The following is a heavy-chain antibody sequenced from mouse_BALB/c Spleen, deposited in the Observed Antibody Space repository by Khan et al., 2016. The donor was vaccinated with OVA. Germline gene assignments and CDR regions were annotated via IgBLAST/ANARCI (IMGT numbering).Heavy chain of an antibody. CDR2: IAPGSSNG. CDR1: GYTFTSYW. J-gene: IGHJ4*01. D-gene: IGHD1-1*01. V-gene: IGHV1S41*01. CDR3: ARENDYGRSCYAMDY. Sequence: DLVKPGASVKLSCKASGYTFTSYWINWIKQRPGQGLEWIGRIAPGSSNGYYNDMFKGKATLTVDTSSSTAYIQLSSLSSEDSAVYFCARENDYGRSCYAMDYWGQGTSVTVSS.